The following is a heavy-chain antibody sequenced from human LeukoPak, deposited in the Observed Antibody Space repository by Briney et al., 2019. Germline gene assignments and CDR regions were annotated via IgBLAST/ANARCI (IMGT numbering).Heavy chain of an antibody. J-gene: IGHJ4*02. CDR1: GGSFSGYY. V-gene: IGHV4-34*01. Sequence: SETLSLTCAVCGGSFSGYYWSWIRQPPGKGLEWIGEINHSGSTNYNPSLKSRVTISVDTSKNQFSLKLSSVTAADTAVYYCAITGITGYWGQGTLVTVSS. CDR2: INHSGST. D-gene: IGHD1-20*01. CDR3: AITGITGY.